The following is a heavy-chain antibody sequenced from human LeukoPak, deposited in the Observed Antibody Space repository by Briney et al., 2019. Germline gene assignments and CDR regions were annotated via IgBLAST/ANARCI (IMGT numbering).Heavy chain of an antibody. D-gene: IGHD2-15*01. CDR1: GFTFSSYA. CDR2: ISYDGSNK. Sequence: GRSLRLSCAASGFTFSSYAMHWVRQAPGKGLEWVAVISYDGSNKYYADSVKGRFTISRDNSKNTLYLQMNSLRAEDTAVYYCARDLGYCSGGSCYQNYWGQGTLVTVSS. V-gene: IGHV3-30-3*01. CDR3: ARDLGYCSGGSCYQNY. J-gene: IGHJ4*02.